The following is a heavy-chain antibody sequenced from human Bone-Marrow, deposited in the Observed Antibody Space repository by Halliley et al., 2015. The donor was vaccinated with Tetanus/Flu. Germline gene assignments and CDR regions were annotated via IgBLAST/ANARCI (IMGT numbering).Heavy chain of an antibody. J-gene: IGHJ6*02. CDR3: AKGLHTCEYDRSDYRDYYPYYAMDV. V-gene: IGHV3-30*02. D-gene: IGHD3-22*01. Sequence: YYADSVKGRFTISRDNSKNTRYLQMKSLRAEDTAVYYCAKGLHTCEYDRSDYRDYYPYYAMDVWGQGTTVTVSS.